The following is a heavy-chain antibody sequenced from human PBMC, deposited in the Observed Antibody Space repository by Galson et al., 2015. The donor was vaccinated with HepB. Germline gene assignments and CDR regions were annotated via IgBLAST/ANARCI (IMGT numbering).Heavy chain of an antibody. CDR3: TRPRGSYPGFDY. CDR1: GFTFSSYG. Sequence: SLRLSCAASGFTFSSYGMHWVRQASGKGLEWVGRIRSKANSYATAYAASVKGRFTISRDDSKNTAYLQMNSLKTEDTAVYYCTRPRGSYPGFDYWGQGTLVTVSS. V-gene: IGHV3-73*01. J-gene: IGHJ4*02. D-gene: IGHD1-26*01. CDR2: IRSKANSYAT.